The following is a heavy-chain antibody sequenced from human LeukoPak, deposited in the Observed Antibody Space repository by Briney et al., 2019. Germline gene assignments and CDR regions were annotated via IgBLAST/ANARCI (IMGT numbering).Heavy chain of an antibody. CDR2: IYYSGST. V-gene: IGHV4-59*08. D-gene: IGHD3-9*01. CDR3: ARIRYFDLYYYGMDV. CDR1: GGSFSGYY. Sequence: SETLSLTCAVYGGSFSGYYWSWIRQPPGKGLEWIGYIYYSGSTNYNPSLKSRVTISVDTSKNQFSLKLSSVTAADTAVYYCARIRYFDLYYYGMDVWGQGTTVTVSS. J-gene: IGHJ6*02.